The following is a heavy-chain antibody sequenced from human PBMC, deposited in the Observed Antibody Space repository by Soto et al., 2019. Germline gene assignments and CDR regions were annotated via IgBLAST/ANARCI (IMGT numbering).Heavy chain of an antibody. Sequence: ESLKISCKGSGYSFTSYWIGWVRQMPGKGLEWMGIIYPGDSDTRYSPSFQGQVTISADKSISTAYLQWSSLKASDTAMYYCAREGRGAEHPHHGMDVWGQGTTVTVSS. D-gene: IGHD1-26*01. CDR3: AREGRGAEHPHHGMDV. V-gene: IGHV5-51*01. J-gene: IGHJ6*02. CDR1: GYSFTSYW. CDR2: IYPGDSDT.